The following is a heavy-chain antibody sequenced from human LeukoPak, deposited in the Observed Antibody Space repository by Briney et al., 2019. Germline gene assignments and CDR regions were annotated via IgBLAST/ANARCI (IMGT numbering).Heavy chain of an antibody. Sequence: SQTLSLTCTVSGGSISSGSYYWSWIRQPAGKGLEWIGRIYTSGSTSYNPSLKSRVTISVDTSKNQFSLKLSSVTAADTAVYYCARAGDGYNLFDYWGQGTLVTVSS. CDR1: GGSISSGSYY. CDR2: IYTSGST. D-gene: IGHD5-24*01. CDR3: ARAGDGYNLFDY. J-gene: IGHJ4*02. V-gene: IGHV4-61*02.